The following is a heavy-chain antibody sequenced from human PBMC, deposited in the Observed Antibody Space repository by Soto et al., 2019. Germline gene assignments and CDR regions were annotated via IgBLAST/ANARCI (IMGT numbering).Heavy chain of an antibody. CDR1: GGTFSSYT. CDR3: AKGGTDYGDYLGVMRAFDI. D-gene: IGHD4-17*01. V-gene: IGHV1-69*02. J-gene: IGHJ3*02. Sequence: SVKVSCKASGGTFSSYTISWVRQAPGQGLEWMGRIIPILGIANYAQKFQGRVTITADKSTSTAYMELSSLRSEDTAVYYCAKGGTDYGDYLGVMRAFDIWGQGTMVTVSS. CDR2: IIPILGIA.